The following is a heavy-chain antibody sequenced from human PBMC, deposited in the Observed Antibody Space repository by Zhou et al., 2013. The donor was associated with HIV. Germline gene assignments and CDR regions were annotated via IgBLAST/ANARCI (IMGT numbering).Heavy chain of an antibody. CDR2: IIPIFGTA. J-gene: IGHJ5*01. CDR1: GGTFSSYA. D-gene: IGHD3-16*01. V-gene: IGHV1-69*05. Sequence: QVQLVQSGAEVKKPGSSVKVSCKASGGTFSSYAISWVRQAPGQGLEWMGGIIPIFGTANYAQKFQGRVTITTDESTSTAYMELSSLRSEDTAVYYCARGAVTYGTRLDLRPLGLPTGVRTEPVPVVPSVPSYGKGVDS. CDR3: ARGAVTYGTRLDLRPLGLPTGVRTEPVPVVPSVPSYGKGVDS.